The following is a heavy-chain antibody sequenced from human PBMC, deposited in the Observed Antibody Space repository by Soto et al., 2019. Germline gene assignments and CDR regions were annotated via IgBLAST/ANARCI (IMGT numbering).Heavy chain of an antibody. CDR2: ISGSGGST. Sequence: GGSLRLSCAASGFTFSSCAMSWVRQAPGKGLEWVSAISGSGGSTYYADSVKGRFTISRDNSKNTLYLQMNSLRAEDTAVYYCAKGRRFLEWLEYYYGMDVWGQGTTVTVSS. V-gene: IGHV3-23*01. CDR1: GFTFSSCA. D-gene: IGHD3-3*01. CDR3: AKGRRFLEWLEYYYGMDV. J-gene: IGHJ6*02.